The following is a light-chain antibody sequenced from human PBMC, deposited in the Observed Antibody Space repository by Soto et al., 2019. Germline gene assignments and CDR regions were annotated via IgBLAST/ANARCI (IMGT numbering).Light chain of an antibody. CDR2: DAS. Sequence: EIVLTQSPGTLSLSPGERATLSCRASQIVSTNYLAWYQQKPGRPPRLLIYDASRRATGIPDRFSGSGSVTDFTLTISGLEPEDFVVYYCQHYGSSLWTFGQGTKVEIK. J-gene: IGKJ1*01. CDR1: QIVSTNY. CDR3: QHYGSSLWT. V-gene: IGKV3-20*01.